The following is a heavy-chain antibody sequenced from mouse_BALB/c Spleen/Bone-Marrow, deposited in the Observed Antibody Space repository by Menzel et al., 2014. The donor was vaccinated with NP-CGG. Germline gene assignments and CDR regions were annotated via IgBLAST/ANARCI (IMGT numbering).Heavy chain of an antibody. CDR3: ARDGGYGWFAY. Sequence: QVQLQQSGPGLVAPSQSLSITCTVSGFSLTGYGVNWVSQPPGKGLEWLGMIWGDGSTVYNSALKSRLSISKDNSKSQVFLKMNSLQTDDTARYYCARDGGYGWFAYWGQGTLVTVSA. V-gene: IGHV2-6-7*01. CDR2: IWGDGST. J-gene: IGHJ3*01. D-gene: IGHD2-2*01. CDR1: GFSLTGYG.